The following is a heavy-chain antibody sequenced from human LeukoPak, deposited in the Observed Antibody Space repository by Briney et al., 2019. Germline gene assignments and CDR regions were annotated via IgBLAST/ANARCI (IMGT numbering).Heavy chain of an antibody. Sequence: ASETLSLTCTVSGGSVSSGNYYWTWIRQPAGKGLEWIGRIYTSGSTNYNPSLKSRVTISIDASKNQFSLRLSSVTAADTAVYYCARGYGYFDYWGQGTLVTVSS. J-gene: IGHJ4*02. CDR1: GGSVSSGNYY. CDR3: ARGYGYFDY. CDR2: IYTSGST. V-gene: IGHV4-61*02. D-gene: IGHD5-18*01.